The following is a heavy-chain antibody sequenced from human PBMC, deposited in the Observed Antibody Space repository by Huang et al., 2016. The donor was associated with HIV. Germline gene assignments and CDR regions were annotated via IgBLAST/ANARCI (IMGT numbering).Heavy chain of an antibody. V-gene: IGHV1-69*13. CDR2: IIPRFGTR. CDR1: GGTFNNFG. CDR3: AKRGGAWGSPHAFDL. D-gene: IGHD3-16*01. Sequence: QVQLVQSGAEVRKPGSSVKVSCRASGGTFNNFGINWVRQAPGQGLEWMGGIIPRFGTRNDAQRFKDRVTITADETTGVVHLEVTSLRSDDTAVYFCAKRGGAWGSPHAFDLWGPGTMVTVSS. J-gene: IGHJ3*01.